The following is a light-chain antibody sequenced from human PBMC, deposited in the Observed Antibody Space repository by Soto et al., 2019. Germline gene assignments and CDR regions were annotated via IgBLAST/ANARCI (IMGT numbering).Light chain of an antibody. J-gene: IGKJ1*01. Sequence: VFITQSSATLSVSPVERVILSCMASQSITSDSAWYQQKPGQPPRLLIFDASTTATGIPARFSGSGSATEFTLTISRLQSEDFAVYYCQQYNNGRTFGQGTKVDIK. CDR2: DAS. CDR3: QQYNNGRT. CDR1: QSITSD. V-gene: IGKV3-15*01.